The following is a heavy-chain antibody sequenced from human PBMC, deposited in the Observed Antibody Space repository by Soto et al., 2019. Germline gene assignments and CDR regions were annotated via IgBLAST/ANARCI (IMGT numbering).Heavy chain of an antibody. D-gene: IGHD4-17*01. CDR3: ARENYGDYLNWFDP. V-gene: IGHV4-31*03. CDR1: GGSISSGGYY. J-gene: IGHJ5*02. CDR2: IYYSGST. Sequence: SDTLSLTCTVSGGSISSGGYYWSWIRQHPGKGLEWIGYIYYSGSTYYNPSLKSRVTISVDTSKNQFSLKLSSVTAADTAVYYCARENYGDYLNWFDPWGQGTLVTVSS.